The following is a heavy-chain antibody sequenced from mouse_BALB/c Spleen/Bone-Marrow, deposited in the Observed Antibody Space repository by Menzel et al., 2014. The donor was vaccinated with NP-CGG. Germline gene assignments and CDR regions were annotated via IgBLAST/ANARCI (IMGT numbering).Heavy chain of an antibody. CDR1: GYSITNGYG. CDR2: IHYSGNT. CDR3: VRETTVVADFDY. V-gene: IGHV3-1*02. J-gene: IGHJ2*01. Sequence: DVKLQESGPDLVKPSQSLPLPCTVTGYSITNGYGCHWIRQFPGNKLEWMGYIHYSGNTNYNPSLKSRVSITRDTSKNQFFLQLNSVTTDDTATYYCVRETTVVADFDYWGQGTTLTVSS. D-gene: IGHD1-1*01.